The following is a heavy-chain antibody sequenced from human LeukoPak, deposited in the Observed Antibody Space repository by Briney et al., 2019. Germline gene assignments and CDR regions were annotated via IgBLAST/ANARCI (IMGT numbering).Heavy chain of an antibody. J-gene: IGHJ4*02. Sequence: GESLKISCKGSGYSFTSYWIGWVRQMPGKGLEWMGIIYPGDSDTRYSPSFQGQVIISADKSISTAYLQWSSLKASDTAMYYCARHATYYYDSSGYLYYFDYWGQGTLVTVSS. CDR2: IYPGDSDT. CDR1: GYSFTSYW. CDR3: ARHATYYYDSSGYLYYFDY. D-gene: IGHD3-22*01. V-gene: IGHV5-51*01.